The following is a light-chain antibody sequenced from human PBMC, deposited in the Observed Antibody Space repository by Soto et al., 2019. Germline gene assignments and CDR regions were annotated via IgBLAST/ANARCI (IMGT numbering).Light chain of an antibody. CDR1: QSFSSY. CDR3: QQRSNWPPVIT. Sequence: EIVLTQSPATLSLSPGERATLSCRASQSFSSYLAWYQQKPGQAPRLLIYDASKRATGIPARFSGRGSGTDFTPTISSLEPEDFAVYYCQQRSNWPPVITFGQGTRLEI. J-gene: IGKJ5*01. V-gene: IGKV3-11*01. CDR2: DAS.